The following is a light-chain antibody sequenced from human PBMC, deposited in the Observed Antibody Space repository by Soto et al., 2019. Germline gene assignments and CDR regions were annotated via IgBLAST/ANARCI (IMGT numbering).Light chain of an antibody. V-gene: IGKV4-1*01. J-gene: IGKJ1*01. CDR1: QSVLYSSNNKNY. CDR3: QQYYSTPT. Sequence: DIVMTQSPDSLAVSLGERATINCKSSQSVLYSSNNKNYLAWYQQKPGQPPKLPIYWASTRESGVPDRFSGSGSGTDFTLTISSLQAEDVAVYYCQQYYSTPTFGQGTKVEIK. CDR2: WAS.